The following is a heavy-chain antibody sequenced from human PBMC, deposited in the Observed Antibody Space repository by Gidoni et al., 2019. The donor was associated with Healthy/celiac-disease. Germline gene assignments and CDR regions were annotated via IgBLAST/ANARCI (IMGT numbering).Heavy chain of an antibody. J-gene: IGHJ4*02. CDR3: ARVHDSSSWTDY. V-gene: IGHV4-34*01. Sequence: QVQLQQWGAGLLKPSETLSLTCAVYGGPFSGYYWSWIRQPPGKGLEWIGEINHSGSTNYNPSLKSRVTISVDTSKNQFSLKLSSVTAADTAVYYCARVHDSSSWTDYWGQGTLVTVSS. CDR1: GGPFSGYY. CDR2: INHSGST. D-gene: IGHD6-13*01.